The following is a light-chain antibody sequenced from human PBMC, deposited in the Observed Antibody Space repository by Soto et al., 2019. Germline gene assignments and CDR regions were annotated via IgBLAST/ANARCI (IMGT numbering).Light chain of an antibody. CDR2: LNSDGSH. V-gene: IGLV4-69*01. Sequence: QSVLTQSPSASASLGASVKLTCTLSSGHSNYAIAWHQQQPEKGPRYLMKLNSDGSHSKGDGIPDCFSGSSSGAERYLTISSLQSEDEADYYCQTWGTGLYVVFGGGTKLTVL. CDR1: SGHSNYA. J-gene: IGLJ2*01. CDR3: QTWGTGLYVV.